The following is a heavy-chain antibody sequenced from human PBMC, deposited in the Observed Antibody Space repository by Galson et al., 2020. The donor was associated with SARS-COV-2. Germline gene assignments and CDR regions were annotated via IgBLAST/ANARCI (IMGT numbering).Heavy chain of an antibody. D-gene: IGHD4-17*01. J-gene: IGHJ6*02. Sequence: GESLKISCAASGFTFSSYAMHWVRQAPGKGLAWVAVISYDGSNKYYADSVKGQFTISRDNSKNTLYLQMNSLRAEDTAVYYCARDWGSYGGNYYYYYGMDVWGQGTTVTVSS. V-gene: IGHV3-30-3*01. CDR2: ISYDGSNK. CDR1: GFTFSSYA. CDR3: ARDWGSYGGNYYYYYGMDV.